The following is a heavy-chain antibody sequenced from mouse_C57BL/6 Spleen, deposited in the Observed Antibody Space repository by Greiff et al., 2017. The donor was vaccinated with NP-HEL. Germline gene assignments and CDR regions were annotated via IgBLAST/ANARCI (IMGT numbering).Heavy chain of an antibody. Sequence: VQLQQSGPELVKPGASVKISCKASGYAFSSSWMNWVKQRPGKGLEWIGRIYPGDGDTNYNGKFKGKATLTADKSSSPAYMQLSSLTSEDSAVYFCARALAWFAYWGQGTLVTVSA. D-gene: IGHD3-1*01. V-gene: IGHV1-82*01. CDR1: GYAFSSSW. J-gene: IGHJ3*01. CDR2: IYPGDGDT. CDR3: ARALAWFAY.